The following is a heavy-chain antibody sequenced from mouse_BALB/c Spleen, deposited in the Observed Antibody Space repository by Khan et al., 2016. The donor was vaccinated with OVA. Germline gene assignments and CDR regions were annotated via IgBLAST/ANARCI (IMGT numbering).Heavy chain of an antibody. CDR1: GFSLTDYG. Sequence: VELVESGPGLVAPSQSLSITCTVSGFSLTDYGVSWIRPPPGKGLEWLGVIWGGGSTYYNSALKSRLSISKDNSKSQVFLKMKSLQTDDTAMYYCAKGVWSYYFALDYWGQGTSGTVSS. CDR2: IWGGGST. V-gene: IGHV2-6-5*01. CDR3: AKGVWSYYFALDY. J-gene: IGHJ4*01. D-gene: IGHD2-10*02.